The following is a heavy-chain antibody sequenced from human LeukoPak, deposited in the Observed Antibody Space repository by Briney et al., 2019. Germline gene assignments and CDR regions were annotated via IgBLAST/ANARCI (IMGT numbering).Heavy chain of an antibody. J-gene: IGHJ4*02. D-gene: IGHD4-17*01. Sequence: ASVKVSCKASGYTFTSHDINWVRQATGQGLESMGWMNPNSGTTGFAQRFQGRVTMTRNTSISTAYMELSSLRSEDTAVYFCAKTYGDYSTPFDYWGQGTLVTVSS. CDR1: GYTFTSHD. CDR2: MNPNSGTT. CDR3: AKTYGDYSTPFDY. V-gene: IGHV1-8*01.